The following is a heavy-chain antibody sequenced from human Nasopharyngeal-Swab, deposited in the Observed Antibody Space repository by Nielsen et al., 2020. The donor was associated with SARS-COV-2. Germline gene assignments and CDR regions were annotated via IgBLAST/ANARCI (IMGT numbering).Heavy chain of an antibody. D-gene: IGHD4-17*01. V-gene: IGHV3-48*03. CDR1: GFTFSSYE. CDR2: ISSSGSTI. Sequence: GESLKISCAASGFTFSSYEMNWVRQAPGKGLEWVSYISSSGSTIYYADSVKGRFTISRDNAKNSLYLQMNSLRAEDTAVYYCARDYGDYERMQYYYYYGMDVWCQGTTVTVSS. J-gene: IGHJ6*02. CDR3: ARDYGDYERMQYYYYYGMDV.